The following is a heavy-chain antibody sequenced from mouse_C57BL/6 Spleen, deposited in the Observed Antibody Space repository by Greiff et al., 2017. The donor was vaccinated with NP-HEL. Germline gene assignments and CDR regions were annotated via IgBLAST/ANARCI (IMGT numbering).Heavy chain of an antibody. CDR3: TFYYGNPAWFAY. CDR2: IDPETGGT. V-gene: IGHV1-15*01. CDR1: GYTFTDYE. D-gene: IGHD2-1*01. Sequence: QVQLQQSGAELVRPGASVTLSCKASGYTFTDYEMHWVKQTPVHGLEWIGAIDPETGGTAYNQKFKGKAILTADKSSSTAYMELRSLTSEDSAVYYCTFYYGNPAWFAYWGQGTLVTVSA. J-gene: IGHJ3*01.